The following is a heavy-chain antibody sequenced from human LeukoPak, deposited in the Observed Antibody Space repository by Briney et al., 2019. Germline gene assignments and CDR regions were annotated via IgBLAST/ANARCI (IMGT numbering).Heavy chain of an antibody. V-gene: IGHV3-30-3*01. D-gene: IGHD6-6*01. J-gene: IGHJ4*02. CDR1: GFTFSNHA. CDR3: ARDGPYSSSSGDVD. Sequence: GGSLRLSCVDSGFTFSNHAMHWVRQAPDKGLEWVAVISYEGSDKHYTDSVKGRFTISRDNSKKTLYLQMNSLRTEDTALYYCARDGPYSSSSGDVDWGQGTLVTVSS. CDR2: ISYEGSDK.